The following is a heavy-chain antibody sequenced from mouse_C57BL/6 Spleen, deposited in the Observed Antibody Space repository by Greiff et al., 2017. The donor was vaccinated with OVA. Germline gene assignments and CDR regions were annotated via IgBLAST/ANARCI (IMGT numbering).Heavy chain of an antibody. J-gene: IGHJ3*01. CDR1: GYTFTSYW. D-gene: IGHD3-2*02. Sequence: QVQLQQPGAELVRPGSSVKLSCKASGYTFTSYWMHWVKQRPIQGLEWIGNIDPSDSGTHYNQKFKDKATLTVDKSSSTAYMQLSSLTSEDSAVYYCASWGKDSSGLFAYWGQGTLVTVSA. CDR3: ASWGKDSSGLFAY. CDR2: IDPSDSGT. V-gene: IGHV1-52*01.